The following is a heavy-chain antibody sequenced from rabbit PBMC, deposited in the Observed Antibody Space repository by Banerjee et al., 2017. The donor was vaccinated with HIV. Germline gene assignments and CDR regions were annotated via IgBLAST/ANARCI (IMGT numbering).Heavy chain of an antibody. CDR3: ARGFTSGDYWYFNL. V-gene: IGHV1S45*01. Sequence: QEQLVESGGGLVQPEGSLTVTCKASGFTLSNSYYMCWVRQAPGKGLEWIGCIVAGSSGITYYASWAKGRFTISKASSTTVTLQLTSLTAADTATYFCARGFTSGDYWYFNLWGPGTLVTVS. D-gene: IGHD2-1*01. J-gene: IGHJ4*01. CDR2: IVAGSSGIT. CDR1: GFTLSNSYY.